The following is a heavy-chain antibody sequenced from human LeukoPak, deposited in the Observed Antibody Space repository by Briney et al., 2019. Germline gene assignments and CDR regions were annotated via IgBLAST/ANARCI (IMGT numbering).Heavy chain of an antibody. D-gene: IGHD2-21*02. V-gene: IGHV3-74*01. CDR3: ASLVVTDDWAFDI. CDR1: GFAISRYW. CDR2: IYTDGTTK. Sequence: PGGSLRLSCAASGFAISRYWMHWIRQAPGKGLVWVSAIYTDGTTKRYADSVKGRFTISRDNAKNTLYLQMNSLSVEDTAVYYCASLVVTDDWAFDIWGQGTMVTVSS. J-gene: IGHJ3*02.